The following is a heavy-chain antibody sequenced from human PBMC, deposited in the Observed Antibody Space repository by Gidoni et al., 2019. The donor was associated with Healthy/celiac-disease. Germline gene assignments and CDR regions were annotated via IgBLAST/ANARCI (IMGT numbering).Heavy chain of an antibody. Sequence: QVQLVQSGAEVKKPGSSVKVSCKASGGTFSSYDISWVRQAPGQGLEWMGGIIPIFGTANYAQKFQGRVTITADESTSTAYMELSSLRSEDTAVYYCARDGCIGLWGTCYYMDVWGKGTTVTVSS. D-gene: IGHD2-8*01. CDR3: ARDGCIGLWGTCYYMDV. J-gene: IGHJ6*03. CDR2: IIPIFGTA. V-gene: IGHV1-69*01. CDR1: GGTFSSYD.